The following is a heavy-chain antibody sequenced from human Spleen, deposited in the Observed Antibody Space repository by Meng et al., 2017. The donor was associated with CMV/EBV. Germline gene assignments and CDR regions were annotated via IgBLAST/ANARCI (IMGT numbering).Heavy chain of an antibody. D-gene: IGHD1-7*01. J-gene: IGHJ4*02. CDR2: ISSSSSYI. CDR1: GFTFSSYS. V-gene: IGHV3-21*01. CDR3: ARGPTGTTFFPYFDY. Sequence: GESLKISCAASGFTFSSYSMNWVRQAPGKGLEWVSSISSSSSYIYYADSVKGRFTISRDNAKNSLYLQMNSLRAEDTAVYYCARGPTGTTFFPYFDYWGQGTLVTVS.